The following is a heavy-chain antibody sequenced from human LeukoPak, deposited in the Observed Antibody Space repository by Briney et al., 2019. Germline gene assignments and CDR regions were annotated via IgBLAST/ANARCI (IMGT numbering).Heavy chain of an antibody. CDR3: ARHGIGVIVVENYGMDV. V-gene: IGHV5-51*01. Sequence: GESLKISFKASGYSFTSYWISWVRQIPGKGLEWMRIIYPVDSDTRYSPSFQAQVTISADKSISTAYLQWSSLKASDTAMYYCARHGIGVIVVENYGMDVWGQGTTVTVSS. D-gene: IGHD3-22*01. J-gene: IGHJ6*02. CDR2: IYPVDSDT. CDR1: GYSFTSYW.